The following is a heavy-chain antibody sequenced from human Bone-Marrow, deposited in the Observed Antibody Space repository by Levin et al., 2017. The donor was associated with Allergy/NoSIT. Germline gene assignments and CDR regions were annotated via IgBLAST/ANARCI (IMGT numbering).Heavy chain of an antibody. Sequence: GGSLRLSCAASGFTFSSYAMSWVRQAPGKGLEWVSAISGSGGSTYYADSVKGRFTISRDNSKNTLYLQMNSLRAEDTAVYYCAKDRGSSSRTNYYDGMDVWGQGTTVTVSS. CDR2: ISGSGGST. D-gene: IGHD6-6*01. J-gene: IGHJ6*02. CDR1: GFTFSSYA. CDR3: AKDRGSSSRTNYYDGMDV. V-gene: IGHV3-23*01.